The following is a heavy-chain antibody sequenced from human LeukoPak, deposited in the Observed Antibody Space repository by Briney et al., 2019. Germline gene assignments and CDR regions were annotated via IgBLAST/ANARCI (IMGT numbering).Heavy chain of an antibody. CDR2: VSYDGKVT. CDR3: AKDSSSGSSYYFHGMDV. Sequence: GGSLRLSCAASGFTFSYFGMHWVRQAPGKGLEWMAVVSYDGKVTYYADSVKGRFTISRDNFRNILYLQMNSLRAEDTAVYYCAKDSSSGSSYYFHGMDVWGQGTTVIVSS. CDR1: GFTFSYFG. J-gene: IGHJ6*02. V-gene: IGHV3-30*18. D-gene: IGHD3-10*01.